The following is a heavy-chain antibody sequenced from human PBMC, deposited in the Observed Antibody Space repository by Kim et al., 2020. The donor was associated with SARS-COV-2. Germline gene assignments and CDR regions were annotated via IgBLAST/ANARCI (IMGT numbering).Heavy chain of an antibody. CDR1: GDSISSYY. J-gene: IGHJ4*02. Sequence: SETLSLTCTVSGDSISSYYWSWIRQPAGKGLEWIGRINSSGRTNYNPSLKSRVTMSVDTSKNQISLKLSSVTAADTAVYYCARSSADYWGQGSLVTVSS. CDR3: ARSSADY. CDR2: INSSGRT. V-gene: IGHV4-4*07.